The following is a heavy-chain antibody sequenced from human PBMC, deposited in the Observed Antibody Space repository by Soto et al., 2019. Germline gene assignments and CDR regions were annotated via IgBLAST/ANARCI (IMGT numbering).Heavy chain of an antibody. D-gene: IGHD6-19*01. CDR1: GFTFSSYG. J-gene: IGHJ6*02. CDR2: ISYDGSNK. Sequence: QVQLVESGGGVVEPGRSLRLSCAASGFTFSSYGMHWVRQAPGKGLGWVAVISYDGSNKYYADSVKGRFTISRDNSKNTLYLQMSSLSAEDTAVYYCVKDGSSGWPYYYGMDVWGQGTTVTVSS. CDR3: VKDGSSGWPYYYGMDV. V-gene: IGHV3-30*18.